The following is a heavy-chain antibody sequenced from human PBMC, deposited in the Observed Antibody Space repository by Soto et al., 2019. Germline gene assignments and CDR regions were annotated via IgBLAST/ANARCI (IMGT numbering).Heavy chain of an antibody. J-gene: IGHJ4*02. Sequence: QVQLQQWGAGLLKPSETLSLTCTVFGGSLSGYYWTWIRQSPGEGLGWIGEINPNGDTNYSPSFKSRVTMSVDTSKTQFSLKLHSVTAADTAVYYCARLAEENAVLGPAPIGLDYWGQGTLVTVSS. CDR2: INPNGDT. CDR3: ARLAEENAVLGPAPIGLDY. V-gene: IGHV4-34*02. D-gene: IGHD2-2*02. CDR1: GGSLSGYY.